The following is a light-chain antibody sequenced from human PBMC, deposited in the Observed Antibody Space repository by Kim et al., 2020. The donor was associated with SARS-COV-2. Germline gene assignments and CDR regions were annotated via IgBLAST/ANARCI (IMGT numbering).Light chain of an antibody. CDR2: GNS. Sequence: RFTISCPGRSSNIGAGYDVHWYQQLPGTAPKLLIYGNSNRPSGVPDRFSGSKSGTSASLAITGLQAEDEADYYCQSYDSSLSGSGVFGTGTKVTVL. V-gene: IGLV1-40*01. J-gene: IGLJ1*01. CDR1: SSNIGAGYD. CDR3: QSYDSSLSGSGV.